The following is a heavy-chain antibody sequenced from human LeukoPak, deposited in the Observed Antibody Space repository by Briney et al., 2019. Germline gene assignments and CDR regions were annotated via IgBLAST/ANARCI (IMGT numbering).Heavy chain of an antibody. J-gene: IGHJ4*02. Sequence: GGSLRLSCAASGFTVSSNYMSWVRQAPGKGLEWVANIKQDGSEKYYVDSVKGRFTISRDNAKNSLYLQMNSLRAEDTAVYYCASQSYGLFEYWGQGTLVTVSS. D-gene: IGHD3-10*01. CDR3: ASQSYGLFEY. CDR1: GFTVSSNY. CDR2: IKQDGSEK. V-gene: IGHV3-7*01.